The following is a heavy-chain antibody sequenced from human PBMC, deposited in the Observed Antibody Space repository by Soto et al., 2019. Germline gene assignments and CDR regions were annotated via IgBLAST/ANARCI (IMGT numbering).Heavy chain of an antibody. CDR2: IYHSGST. D-gene: IGHD4-17*01. CDR1: GGSISSGGYS. J-gene: IGHJ5*02. CDR3: ARGDDYGGNSVDWFDP. Sequence: LSLTCAVSGGSISSGGYSWSWIRQPPGKGLEWIGYIYHSGSTYYNPSLKSRVTISVDRSKNQFSLKLSSVTAADTAVYYCARGDDYGGNSVDWFDPWGQGTLVTVSS. V-gene: IGHV4-30-2*01.